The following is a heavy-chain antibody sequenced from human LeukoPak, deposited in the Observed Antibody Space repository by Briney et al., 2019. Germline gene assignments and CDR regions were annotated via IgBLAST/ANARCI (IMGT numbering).Heavy chain of an antibody. J-gene: IGHJ4*02. CDR1: GFTLIDY. CDR3: ARDGTAGRPFDY. D-gene: IGHD1/OR15-1a*01. CDR2: IKPYSGDT. V-gene: IGHV1-2*02. Sequence: GASVKISCKASGFTLIDYIHWVRQDPRQGLQWMGWIKPYSGDTEYARRFQGRVTMTRDTSISTVYMELSSLRSDDTAVYYCARDGTAGRPFDYWGQGTLVTVSS.